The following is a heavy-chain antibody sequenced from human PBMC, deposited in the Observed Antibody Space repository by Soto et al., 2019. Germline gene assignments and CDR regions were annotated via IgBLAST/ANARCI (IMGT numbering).Heavy chain of an antibody. CDR3: ARDGVGATTYFGYFDY. J-gene: IGHJ4*02. CDR1: GFTFRGYG. D-gene: IGHD1-26*01. V-gene: IGHV3-33*01. CDR2: TRNDGSNT. Sequence: QVQLVESGGGVVQPGRSLRLSCAASGFTFRGYGMHWVRQAPGKGLEWVAVTRNDGSNTYYADSVRGRFTISRDNSKDTLYLQMNSLRAEDTAVYYCARDGVGATTYFGYFDYWGQGSLITVSS.